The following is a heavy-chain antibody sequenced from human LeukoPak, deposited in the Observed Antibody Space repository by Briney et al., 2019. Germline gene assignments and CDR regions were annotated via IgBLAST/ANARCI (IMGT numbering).Heavy chain of an antibody. Sequence: SETLSLTCTVSGGSISSYYWSWIRQPPGKGLEWIGYIYYSGSTNYNPSLKSRVTISVDTSKNQFSLKLSSVTAADTAVYSCARGSYVNPDLYCIGGRSPYNWFDPWGQGTLVTVSS. V-gene: IGHV4-59*01. CDR2: IYYSGST. CDR3: ARGSYVNPDLYCIGGRSPYNWFDP. CDR1: GGSISSYY. D-gene: IGHD2-15*01. J-gene: IGHJ5*02.